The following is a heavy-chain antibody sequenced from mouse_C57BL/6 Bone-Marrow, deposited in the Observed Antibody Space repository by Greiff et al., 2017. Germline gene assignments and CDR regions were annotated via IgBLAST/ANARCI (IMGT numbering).Heavy chain of an antibody. V-gene: IGHV5-17*01. CDR1: GFTFSDYG. CDR3: ARKEDDGYPYWYFDV. Sequence: DVKLVESGGGLVKPGGSLKLSCAASGFTFSDYGMHWVRQAPEKGLAWVAYISRGSSTIYYADTVKGRFTISRDNAKNTLFLQMTSLRSEDTAMYYCARKEDDGYPYWYFDVWGTGTTVTVSS. D-gene: IGHD2-3*01. J-gene: IGHJ1*03. CDR2: ISRGSSTI.